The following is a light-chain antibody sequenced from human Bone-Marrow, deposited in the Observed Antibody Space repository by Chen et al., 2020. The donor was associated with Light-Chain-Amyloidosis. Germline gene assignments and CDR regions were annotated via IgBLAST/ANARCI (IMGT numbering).Light chain of an antibody. CDR1: QNISRY. V-gene: IGKV1-39*01. J-gene: IGKJ3*01. Sequence: DIQITQSPSSLSASAGDRVTIPCRASQNISRYLSWYQQKPGKAPKLLIYIASSLQSGVPSRFSGSGSGTEFTLTISSLQREDFAADEGEQSYSTRVTFGPGTTVNSK. CDR3: EQSYSTRVT. CDR2: IAS.